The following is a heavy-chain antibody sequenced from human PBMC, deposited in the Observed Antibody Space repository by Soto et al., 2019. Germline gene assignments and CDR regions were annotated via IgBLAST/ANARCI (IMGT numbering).Heavy chain of an antibody. J-gene: IGHJ4*02. CDR2: IYYSGST. V-gene: IGHV4-31*03. Sequence: QVQLQESGPGLVKPSQTLSLTCTVSSGSISSGGYYWSWIRQHPGKGLEWIGYIYYSGSTYYNPSLKSRVTISVDTSKNHFSLRLSSVTAADTAVYYCARGEDSSGWYVGGYFDYWGQGTLVTVSS. CDR3: ARGEDSSGWYVGGYFDY. CDR1: SGSISSGGYY. D-gene: IGHD6-19*01.